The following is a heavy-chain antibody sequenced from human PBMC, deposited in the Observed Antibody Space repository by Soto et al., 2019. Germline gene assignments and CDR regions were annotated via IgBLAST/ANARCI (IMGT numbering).Heavy chain of an antibody. CDR3: ARDRYSSGWYDLDY. J-gene: IGHJ4*02. D-gene: IGHD6-19*01. CDR2: IWYDGSNK. CDR1: GFTFSSYG. V-gene: IGHV3-33*01. Sequence: GGSLRLSCAASGFTFSSYGMHWVCQAPGKGLEWVAVIWYDGSNKYYADSVKGRFTISRDNSKNTLYLQMNSLRVEDTAVYYCARDRYSSGWYDLDYWGQGTLVTVSS.